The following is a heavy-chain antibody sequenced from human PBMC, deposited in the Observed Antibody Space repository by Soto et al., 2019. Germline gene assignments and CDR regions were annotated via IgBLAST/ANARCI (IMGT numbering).Heavy chain of an antibody. CDR3: AHRFLQDPRDAFDI. CDR2: IYWDDDK. Sequence: QITLKESGPTLVKPTQTLTLTCTFSGFSLSSSGVGVCWIRQPPGKALEWLAVIYWDDDKRYSPSLKNRLTITPDTSRNRVVLTVTDMDPVDTATYYCAHRFLQDPRDAFDIWGQGTMVTVSS. J-gene: IGHJ3*02. V-gene: IGHV2-5*02. CDR1: GFSLSSSGVG.